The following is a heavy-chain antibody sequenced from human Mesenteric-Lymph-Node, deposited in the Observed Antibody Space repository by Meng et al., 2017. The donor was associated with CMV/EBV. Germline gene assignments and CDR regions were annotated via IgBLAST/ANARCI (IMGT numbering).Heavy chain of an antibody. CDR1: GFTFSSYA. CDR3: ATNRHGSGSLYHVEYYFEY. V-gene: IGHV3-23*03. CDR2: IYSGGSST. D-gene: IGHD3-10*01. J-gene: IGHJ4*02. Sequence: GESLKISCAASGFTFSSYAMSWVRQAPGKGLEWVSVIYSGGSSTYYADSVKGRFTISRDNSKNTLYLQMNSLRAEDTAVYYCATNRHGSGSLYHVEYYFEYWGQGTLVTVSS.